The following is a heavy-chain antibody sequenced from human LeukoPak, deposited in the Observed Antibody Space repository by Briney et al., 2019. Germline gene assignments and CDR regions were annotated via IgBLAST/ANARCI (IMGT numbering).Heavy chain of an antibody. Sequence: QPGGSLRLSCAASGFTFSSYEMNWVRQAPGKGLEWVSYISSSGSTIYYADSVKGRFTISRDNAKNSLYLQMNSLRAEDTAVYYCARVIGGKWLVSGQNHLDCWGQGTLVTVSS. CDR1: GFTFSSYE. J-gene: IGHJ4*02. CDR3: ARVIGGKWLVSGQNHLDC. CDR2: ISSSGSTI. D-gene: IGHD6-19*01. V-gene: IGHV3-48*03.